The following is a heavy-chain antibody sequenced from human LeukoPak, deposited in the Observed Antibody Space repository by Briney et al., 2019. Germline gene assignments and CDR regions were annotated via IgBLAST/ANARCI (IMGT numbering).Heavy chain of an antibody. J-gene: IGHJ4*02. CDR2: IYYSGST. CDR1: DGSISSGGYY. D-gene: IGHD3-3*01. V-gene: IGHV4-31*03. Sequence: SETLSLTCTVSDGSISSGGYYWSWIRQHPGKGLEWIGYIYYSGSTYYNPSLKSRVTISVDTSKNQFSLKLSSVTAADTAVYYCARSRGTIPFDYWGQGTLVTVSS. CDR3: ARSRGTIPFDY.